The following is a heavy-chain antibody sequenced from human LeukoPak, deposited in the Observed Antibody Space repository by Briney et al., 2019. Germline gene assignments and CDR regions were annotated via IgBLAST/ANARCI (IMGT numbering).Heavy chain of an antibody. J-gene: IGHJ4*02. Sequence: GGSLRLSCAASGFIFSNYNMHWVRQAPGKGLDWVALISSDGSKKYYADSVKGRFSLSRDNSKSTLFVQMDGLRAEDTAVYYCARDRGAVAATWFDYWGQGTLVAVSS. V-gene: IGHV3-30-3*01. CDR2: ISSDGSKK. CDR1: GFIFSNYN. CDR3: ARDRGAVAATWFDY. D-gene: IGHD6-19*01.